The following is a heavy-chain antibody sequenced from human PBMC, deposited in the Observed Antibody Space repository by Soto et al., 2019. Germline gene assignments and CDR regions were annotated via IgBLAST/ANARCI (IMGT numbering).Heavy chain of an antibody. V-gene: IGHV2-5*01. D-gene: IGHD3-22*01. CDR2: IYWNDDK. CDR3: ARDDSSGYI. Sequence: GSGPTLVNPTQTLTLTCSVSGFSLSARGVGVGWIRQPPGKALEWLAIIYWNDDKLYSPPLKSRLTITKDTAENQVVLTMTNMDPVDTATYYCARDDSSGYIWGQGTLVTVSS. J-gene: IGHJ4*02. CDR1: GFSLSARGVG.